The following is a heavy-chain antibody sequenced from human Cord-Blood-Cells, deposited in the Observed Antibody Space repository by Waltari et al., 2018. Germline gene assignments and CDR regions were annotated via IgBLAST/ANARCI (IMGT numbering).Heavy chain of an antibody. Sequence: QVQLVQSGAEVKKPGASVKVSCKASGYTFTASYMHWGRQAPGQGPEWMGWINPNSGGTNYAQKFQGRVTMTRDTSISTAYMELSRLRSDDTAVYYCANAVGATTDYYYYGMDVWGQGTTVTVSS. CDR1: GYTFTASY. CDR3: ANAVGATTDYYYYGMDV. J-gene: IGHJ6*02. V-gene: IGHV1-2*02. D-gene: IGHD1-26*01. CDR2: INPNSGGT.